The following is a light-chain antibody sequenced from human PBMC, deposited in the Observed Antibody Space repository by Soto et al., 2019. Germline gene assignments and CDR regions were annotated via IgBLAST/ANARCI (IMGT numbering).Light chain of an antibody. J-gene: IGKJ4*01. CDR2: AAS. CDR3: QHLASFPLA. Sequence: DIQLTQSPSFLSASVGARVPITCRASQSISSHVAWYRQKSGKAPLLLIYAASNWQSGVPSRFSGSGSGTEVTLTISSLHPEDIATYYCQHLASFPLAFGGGTTVAI. CDR1: QSISSH. V-gene: IGKV1-9*01.